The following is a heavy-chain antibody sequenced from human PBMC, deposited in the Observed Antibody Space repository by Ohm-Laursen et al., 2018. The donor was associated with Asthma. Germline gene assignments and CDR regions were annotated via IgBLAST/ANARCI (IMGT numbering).Heavy chain of an antibody. D-gene: IGHD6-19*01. J-gene: IGHJ6*02. Sequence: SLRLSCAASGFTFSSYGMHWVRQAPGKGLEWVAVIWYDGSNKYYADSAKGRFTISRDNSKNTLYLQMNSLRAEDTAVYYCARDAYSSGWYGRYYYYGMDVWGQGTTVTVSS. CDR3: ARDAYSSGWYGRYYYYGMDV. CDR1: GFTFSSYG. CDR2: IWYDGSNK. V-gene: IGHV3-33*01.